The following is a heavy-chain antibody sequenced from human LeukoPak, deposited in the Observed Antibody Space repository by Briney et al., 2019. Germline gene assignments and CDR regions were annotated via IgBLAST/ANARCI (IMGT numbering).Heavy chain of an antibody. D-gene: IGHD3-3*01. Sequence: PSETLSLTCTVSGGSISSSDYYWGWLRQPPGKGLEGIGSIYSSGATYYNPSLNSRVTISVDRSKNQLSVKLTSVTAADTAVYYCARLITIFEVATSDAFDIWGPGTVVTVSS. CDR3: ARLITIFEVATSDAFDI. CDR1: GGSISSSDYY. V-gene: IGHV4-39*01. J-gene: IGHJ3*02. CDR2: IYSSGAT.